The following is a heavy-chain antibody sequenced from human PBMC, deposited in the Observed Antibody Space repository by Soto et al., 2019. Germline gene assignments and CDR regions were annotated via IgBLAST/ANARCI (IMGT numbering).Heavy chain of an antibody. CDR3: ATQTTMVRDEYFQH. CDR1: GGSISSSSYY. D-gene: IGHD3-10*01. Sequence: QLQLQESGPGLVKPSETLSLTCTVSGGSISSSSYYWGWIRQPPGKGLEWIGSIYYSGSTYYNPSLKSRVTISEDTSKNQFSLKLSSVTAADTAVYYCATQTTMVRDEYFQHWGQGTLVTVSS. V-gene: IGHV4-39*01. CDR2: IYYSGST. J-gene: IGHJ1*01.